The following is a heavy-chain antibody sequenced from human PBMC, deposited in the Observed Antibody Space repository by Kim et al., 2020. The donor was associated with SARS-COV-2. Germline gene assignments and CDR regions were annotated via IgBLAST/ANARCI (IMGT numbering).Heavy chain of an antibody. CDR2: IYYSGST. CDR3: TRGFWSGRYYYDYMDV. D-gene: IGHD3-3*01. V-gene: IGHV4-59*01. CDR1: GGSMSSYY. J-gene: IGHJ6*03. Sequence: SETLSLTCSVAGGSMSSYYWSWIRQPPGKVLEWIGQIYYSGSTNYNPSLKSRVSISLDTPKNQFSLKLSSVTAADTAVYYCTRGFWSGRYYYDYMDVWGKGTTVTVSS.